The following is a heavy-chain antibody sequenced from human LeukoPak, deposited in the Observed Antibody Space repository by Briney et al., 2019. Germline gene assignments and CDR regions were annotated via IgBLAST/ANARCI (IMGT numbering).Heavy chain of an antibody. CDR2: IYHSGST. D-gene: IGHD3-22*01. Sequence: SQTLSLTCAVFGGSISSGGYSWSWIRQPPGKGLEWIGYIYHSGSTYYNPSLKSRVTISVDRSKNQFSLKLSSVTAADTAVYYCARVQYYYDSSGYYHTFFDYWGQGTLVTVSS. CDR3: ARVQYYYDSSGYYHTFFDY. V-gene: IGHV4-30-2*01. J-gene: IGHJ4*02. CDR1: GGSISSGGYS.